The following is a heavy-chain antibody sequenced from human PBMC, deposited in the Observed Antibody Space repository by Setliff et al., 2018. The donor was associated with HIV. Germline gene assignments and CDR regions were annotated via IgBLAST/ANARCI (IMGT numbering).Heavy chain of an antibody. CDR1: GFTFSNYG. V-gene: IGHV3-30*18. D-gene: IGHD3-10*01. J-gene: IGHJ4*02. CDR3: VKDLRGSGSYFTYFDS. CDR2: VAYDGGDK. Sequence: GSLRLSCAASGFTFSNYGMHWVRQAPGKGLEWVAAVAYDGGDKFYVDSVKGRFTISRDNSKDTLYLQINSLRTEDTAVYYCVKDLRGSGSYFTYFDSWGQGTLVTVSS.